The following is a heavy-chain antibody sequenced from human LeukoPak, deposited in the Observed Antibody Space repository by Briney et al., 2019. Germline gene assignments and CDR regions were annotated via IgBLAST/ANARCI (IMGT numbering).Heavy chain of an antibody. CDR3: ARDPDYGDPD. J-gene: IGHJ4*02. CDR1: GFTFSDHY. V-gene: IGHV3-11*01. Sequence: GGSLRLSCAASGFTFSDHYRSWVRLSPGKGLEWLSYITSSGTTSDYADSVKGRFTISRDNAKNSMYLQMNSLRPEDTAVYYCARDPDYGDPDWGQGTLVTVSS. CDR2: ITSSGTTS. D-gene: IGHD4-17*01.